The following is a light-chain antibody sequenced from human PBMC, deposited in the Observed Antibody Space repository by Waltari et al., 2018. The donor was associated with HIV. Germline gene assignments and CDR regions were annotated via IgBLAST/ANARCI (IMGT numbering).Light chain of an antibody. Sequence: DIQLTPSPSSLSASLGDRVTITCRASQTIDNSVAWYQHTPGKAPKLLLSAASRLETGVPSRFSGSGSGTNYSLTISSLQPDDFATYYCQQSYSAPLTFGGGTKLEIK. CDR3: QQSYSAPLT. J-gene: IGKJ4*01. CDR2: AAS. CDR1: QTIDNS. V-gene: IGKV1-NL1*01.